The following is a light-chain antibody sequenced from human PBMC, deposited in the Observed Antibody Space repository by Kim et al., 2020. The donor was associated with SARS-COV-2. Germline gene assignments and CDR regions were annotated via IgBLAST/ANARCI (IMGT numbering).Light chain of an antibody. CDR1: NMGSKN. CDR2: RAT. J-gene: IGLJ3*02. V-gene: IGLV3-9*01. Sequence: SYELTQPRSVSVALGRTARITCEGNNMGSKNVDWYQQQAGQAPMLVIYRATNRPPGIPDRYSGSNSGNTATLTISRAQAGDEADYYCQVWDSSTWVFGGG. CDR3: QVWDSSTWV.